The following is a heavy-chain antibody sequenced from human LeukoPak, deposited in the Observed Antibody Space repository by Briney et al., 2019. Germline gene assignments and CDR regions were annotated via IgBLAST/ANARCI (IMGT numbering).Heavy chain of an antibody. D-gene: IGHD2-2*01. J-gene: IGHJ6*02. CDR1: DGSVSGDI. CDR3: VQSTDQYFYGMDV. Sequence: SATLSLTCAVSDGSVSGDIWTWIRQPPGKGLEWVGEINHSGRPNYNPSLKSRVTISVDISKNVCSLKLTSVTAVDTAVYYCVQSTDQYFYGMDVWGQGTSVTVSS. V-gene: IGHV4-34*01. CDR2: INHSGRP.